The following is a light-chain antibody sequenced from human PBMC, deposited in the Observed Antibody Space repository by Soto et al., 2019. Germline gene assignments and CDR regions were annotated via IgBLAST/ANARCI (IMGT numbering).Light chain of an antibody. J-gene: IGLJ3*02. V-gene: IGLV1-47*02. CDR2: SNN. CDR1: TSNLGSHF. Sequence: QAVVTQPPSASGTPGQRVTISCSGSTSNLGSHFVYWYQQLPGTAPNLLIYSNNQRPSGVPDRFSGSKSGTSASLAISGLRSEDEADYYCASWDDSLSGRVFGGGTKLTVL. CDR3: ASWDDSLSGRV.